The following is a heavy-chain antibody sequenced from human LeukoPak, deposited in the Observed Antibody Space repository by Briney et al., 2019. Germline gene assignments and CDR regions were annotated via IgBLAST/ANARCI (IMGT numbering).Heavy chain of an antibody. CDR1: GFTFSSYA. Sequence: GGSLRLSCVASGFTFSSYAMTWVRQAPGKGLEWVSAISGSGSTYYADSVKGRFTISRDNSKNTLYLQMNSLRAEDTAVYYCAKGVVVVPAKYYFDYWGQGTLVTVSS. CDR3: AKGVVVVPAKYYFDY. CDR2: ISGSGST. V-gene: IGHV3-23*01. D-gene: IGHD2-15*01. J-gene: IGHJ4*02.